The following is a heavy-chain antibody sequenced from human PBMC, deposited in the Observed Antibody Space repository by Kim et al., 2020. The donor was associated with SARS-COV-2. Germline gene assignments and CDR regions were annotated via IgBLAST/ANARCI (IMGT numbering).Heavy chain of an antibody. CDR2: IIPIFGTA. D-gene: IGHD6-19*01. V-gene: IGHV1-69*13. CDR1: GGTFSSYA. Sequence: SVKVSCKASGGTFSSYAISWVRQAPGQGLEWMGGIIPIFGTANYAQKFQGRVTITADESTSTAYMELSSLRSEDTAVYYCARDGRGRQWLARDAFDIWGQGTMVTVSS. J-gene: IGHJ3*02. CDR3: ARDGRGRQWLARDAFDI.